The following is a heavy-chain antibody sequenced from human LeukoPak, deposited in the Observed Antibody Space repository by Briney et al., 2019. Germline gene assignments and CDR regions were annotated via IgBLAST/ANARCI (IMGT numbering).Heavy chain of an antibody. CDR2: IKQDGSEK. CDR3: AKAEGGPPMVRGVIPSFFDY. CDR1: GFTFSSYW. J-gene: IGHJ4*02. V-gene: IGHV3-7*03. Sequence: PGGSLRLSCAASGFTFSSYWMSWVRQAPGKGLEWVANIKQDGSEKYYADSVKGRFTISRDNSKNTLYLQMNSLRAEDTAVYYCAKAEGGPPMVRGVIPSFFDYWGQGTLVTVSS. D-gene: IGHD3-10*01.